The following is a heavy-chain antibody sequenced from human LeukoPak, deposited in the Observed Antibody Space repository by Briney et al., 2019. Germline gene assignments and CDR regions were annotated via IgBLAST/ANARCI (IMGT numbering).Heavy chain of an antibody. D-gene: IGHD3-10*01. CDR3: ARDREAVEGE. J-gene: IGHJ4*02. V-gene: IGHV3-11*04. CDR1: GFTFSDYY. Sequence: PGGSLRLSCAASGFTFSDYYISWIRQAPGKGLEWVSYISSSGGTIYYADSVKGRFTISRDNAKNSLHLQMNSLRAEDTAVYYCARDREAVEGEWGQGTLVTVSS. CDR2: ISSSGGTI.